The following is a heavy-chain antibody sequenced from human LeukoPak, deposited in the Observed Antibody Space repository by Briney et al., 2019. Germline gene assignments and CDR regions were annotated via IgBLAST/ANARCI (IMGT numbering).Heavy chain of an antibody. J-gene: IGHJ4*02. CDR1: GGSISSSSYY. V-gene: IGHV4-39*07. D-gene: IGHD6-19*01. Sequence: PSETLSLTCTVSGGSISSSSYYWGWIRQPPGKGLEWTGNIHYSGSTYYNPSLKSRVTISVDTSKNQFSLKLSSVTAADTAVYYCARGIAVAGGDYWGQGTLVTVSS. CDR3: ARGIAVAGGDY. CDR2: IHYSGST.